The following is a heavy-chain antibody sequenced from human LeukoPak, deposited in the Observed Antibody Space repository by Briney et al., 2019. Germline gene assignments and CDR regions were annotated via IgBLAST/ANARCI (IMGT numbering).Heavy chain of an antibody. Sequence: GGSLRLSCAASGFTFSGYWMSWVRQAPGKGLEWVSAISGSGGSTYYADSVKGRFTISRDNSKNTLYLQMNSLRAEDTAVYYCAKGVEIAAAGTDYWGQGTLVTVSS. V-gene: IGHV3-23*01. CDR3: AKGVEIAAAGTDY. CDR1: GFTFSGYW. CDR2: ISGSGGST. D-gene: IGHD6-13*01. J-gene: IGHJ4*02.